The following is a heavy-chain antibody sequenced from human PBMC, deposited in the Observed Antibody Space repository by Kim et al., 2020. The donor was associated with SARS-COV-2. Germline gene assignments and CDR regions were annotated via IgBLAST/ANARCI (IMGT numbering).Heavy chain of an antibody. CDR3: ARVKPDSVAWFGGVQWYFDL. J-gene: IGHJ2*01. Sequence: ASVKVSCKASGYTFTRYGLAWVRQVPGQGLEWMGWVSAYNGKTNYARRFQGRVIMTAETSTDTVYLDLKSLTSDDTAVYYCARVKPDSVAWFGGVQWYFDLWSRGTLVTVSA. CDR2: VSAYNGKT. D-gene: IGHD3-10*01. CDR1: GYTFTRYG. V-gene: IGHV1-18*01.